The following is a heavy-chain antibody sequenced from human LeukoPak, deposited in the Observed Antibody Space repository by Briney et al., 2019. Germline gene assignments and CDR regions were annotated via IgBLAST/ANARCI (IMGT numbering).Heavy chain of an antibody. CDR3: ARDVVAAPGTWDY. V-gene: IGHV4-34*01. D-gene: IGHD6-13*01. J-gene: IGHJ4*02. CDR2: INHSGST. CDR1: GGSSSGYY. Sequence: SETLSLTCAVYGGSSSGYYWSWIRQPPGKGLEWIGEINHSGSTNYNPSLKSRVTISVDTSKNQFSLKLSSVTAADTAVYYCARDVVAAPGTWDYWGQGTLVTVSS.